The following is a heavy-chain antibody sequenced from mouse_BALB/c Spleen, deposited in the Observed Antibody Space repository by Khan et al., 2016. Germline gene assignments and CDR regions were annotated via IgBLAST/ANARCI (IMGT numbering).Heavy chain of an antibody. V-gene: IGHV5-6*01. D-gene: IGHD2-4*01. CDR1: GFTFSSYG. CDR2: ISSGGTYT. J-gene: IGHJ4*01. CDR3: ARRIYYDYENYAMDY. Sequence: EVELVEPGGDLVKPGGSLKLSCAASGFTFSSYGMSWVRQTPDTRLEWVATISSGGTYTYYPDSVKGRFTLSRDNAKNTLYLQMSSLKSEDTAMYYCARRIYYDYENYAMDYWGQGTSDTVSS.